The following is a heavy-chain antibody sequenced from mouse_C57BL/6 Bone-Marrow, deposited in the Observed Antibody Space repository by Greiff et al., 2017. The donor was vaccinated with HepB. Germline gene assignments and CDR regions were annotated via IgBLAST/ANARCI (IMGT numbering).Heavy chain of an antibody. V-gene: IGHV5-9*01. CDR1: GFTFSSYT. CDR3: ARHGAFDY. J-gene: IGHJ2*01. CDR2: ISGGGGNT. Sequence: EVHLVESGGGLVKPGGSLKLSCAASGFTFSSYTMSWVRQTPEKRLEWVATISGGGGNTYYPDSVKGRFTISRDNAKNTLYLQMSSLRSEDTALYYCARHGAFDYWGQGTTLTASS.